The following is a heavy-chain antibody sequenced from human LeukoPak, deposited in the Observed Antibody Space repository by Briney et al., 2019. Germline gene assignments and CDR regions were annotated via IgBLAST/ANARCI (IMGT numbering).Heavy chain of an antibody. J-gene: IGHJ4*02. CDR2: IKQDGSEK. D-gene: IGHD3-9*01. CDR1: GFTFSSYW. V-gene: IGHV3-7*01. CDR3: ARGPHLFLTNYYIDY. Sequence: GGSLRLSCAASGFTFSSYWMSWVRQAPGKGLEWVANIKQDGSEKYYVDSVKGRFTISRDNAKNSLYLQMNSLRAEDTAVYYCARGPHLFLTNYYIDYWGQGTLVTVSS.